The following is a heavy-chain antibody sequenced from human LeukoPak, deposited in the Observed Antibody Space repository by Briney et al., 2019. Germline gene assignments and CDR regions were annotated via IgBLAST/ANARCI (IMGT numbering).Heavy chain of an antibody. J-gene: IGHJ4*02. V-gene: IGHV3-30-3*01. CDR1: GFTFSTYA. CDR2: ISYDETNK. CDR3: ARDGSD. Sequence: PGGSLRLSCAASGFTFSTYAMHWVRQAPGKGLEWVAVISYDETNKYCADSVKGRFTISRDNSKNTLYLQMNSLRVEDTAVYYCARDGSDWGQGTLVTVSS. D-gene: IGHD1-1*01.